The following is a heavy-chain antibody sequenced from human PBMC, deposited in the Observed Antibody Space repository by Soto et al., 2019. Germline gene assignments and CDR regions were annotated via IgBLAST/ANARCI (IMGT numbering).Heavy chain of an antibody. Sequence: QVQLPQWGAGLFKPSETLSLTCAVYGGSFSGYYWSWIRQPPGKGLEWLGEINHSGSTNYNPSLKGRDTISVDTSKNQFSLKLSSVTAADTAVYYCASGVEAAAGTGDALVILGQGTMVTVSS. D-gene: IGHD6-13*01. CDR3: ASGVEAAAGTGDALVI. V-gene: IGHV4-34*01. J-gene: IGHJ3*02. CDR2: INHSGST. CDR1: GGSFSGYY.